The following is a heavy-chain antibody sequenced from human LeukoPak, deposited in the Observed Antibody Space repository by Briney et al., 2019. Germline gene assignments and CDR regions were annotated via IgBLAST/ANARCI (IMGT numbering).Heavy chain of an antibody. D-gene: IGHD4-17*01. CDR3: ARDPSYGETTTAVQTKYYFDY. V-gene: IGHV4-59*12. CDR2: IYYSGST. Sequence: PSETLSLTCTVSGGSISSYYWSWIRQPPGKGLEWIGYIYYSGSTYYNPSLKSRVTISVDTSKNQFSLKLSSVTAADTAVYYCARDPSYGETTTAVQTKYYFDYWGQGTLVTVSS. CDR1: GGSISSYY. J-gene: IGHJ4*02.